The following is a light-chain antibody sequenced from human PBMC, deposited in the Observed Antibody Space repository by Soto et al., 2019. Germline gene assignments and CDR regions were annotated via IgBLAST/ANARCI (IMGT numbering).Light chain of an antibody. CDR1: QSVSGN. CDR3: QQYNNWPPIT. Sequence: EIVMTQSPATLSVSPGERATLSCRASQSVSGNLAWYQQKPGQAPRLLISAASTRATGIPARFSGSGSGTEFTLTISSLQSEDFAVYYCQQYNNWPPITFGPGTKWISN. V-gene: IGKV3-15*01. CDR2: AAS. J-gene: IGKJ3*01.